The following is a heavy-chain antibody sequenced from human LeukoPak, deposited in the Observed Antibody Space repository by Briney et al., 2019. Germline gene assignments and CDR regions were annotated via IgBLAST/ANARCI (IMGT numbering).Heavy chain of an antibody. CDR3: ARPRGIAAAGSLGYFDL. V-gene: IGHV5-51*01. D-gene: IGHD6-13*01. J-gene: IGHJ2*01. CDR2: IYPRDSDI. CDR1: GYSFTSYW. Sequence: GESLKISCKGSGYSFTSYWIGWVRQMPGKGLEWMAIIYPRDSDIRYILSFQGQVTISADTSTSTAYLQWSSLKAADTAMYYCARPRGIAAAGSLGYFDLWGRGTLVTVSS.